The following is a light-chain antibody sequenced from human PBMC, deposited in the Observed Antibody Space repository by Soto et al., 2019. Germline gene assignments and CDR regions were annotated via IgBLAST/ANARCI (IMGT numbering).Light chain of an antibody. CDR3: QQYDNLPYT. V-gene: IGKV1-33*01. J-gene: IGKJ2*01. CDR2: DAS. CDR1: QDISKY. Sequence: DIQMTQSPSSLSASVGDRVTITCQASQDISKYLSWHQQKPGKAPKLLIHDASKLETGVPSRFSGSGAGTHFDFTISSLEPEDIAIYYCQQYDNLPYTFGQGTKLDIK.